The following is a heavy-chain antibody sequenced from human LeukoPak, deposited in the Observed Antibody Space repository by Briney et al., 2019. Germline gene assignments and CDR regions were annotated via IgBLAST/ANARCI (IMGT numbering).Heavy chain of an antibody. CDR3: ARGYYDSWSPLLHFDY. V-gene: IGHV4-39*07. CDR2: IYYSGST. J-gene: IGHJ4*02. Sequence: SETLSLTCTVSGGSISSSSYYWGWIRQPPGKGLEWIGSIYYSGSTYYNPSLKSRVTISVDTSKNQFSPKLSSVTAADTAVYYCARGYYDSWSPLLHFDYWGQGTLVTVSS. D-gene: IGHD3-3*01. CDR1: GGSISSSSYY.